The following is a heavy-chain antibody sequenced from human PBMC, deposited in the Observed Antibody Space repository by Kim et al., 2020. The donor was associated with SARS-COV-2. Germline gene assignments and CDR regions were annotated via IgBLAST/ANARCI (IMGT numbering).Heavy chain of an antibody. CDR1: GYTFTSYA. D-gene: IGHD6-13*01. Sequence: ASVKVSCKASGYTFTSYAMHWVRQAPGQRLEWMGWINAGNGNTKYSQKFQGRVTITRDTSASTAYMELSSLRSEDTAVYYCARGYSSSFRRSLLFDPWGQGTLVTVSS. CDR2: INAGNGNT. CDR3: ARGYSSSFRRSLLFDP. J-gene: IGHJ5*02. V-gene: IGHV1-3*01.